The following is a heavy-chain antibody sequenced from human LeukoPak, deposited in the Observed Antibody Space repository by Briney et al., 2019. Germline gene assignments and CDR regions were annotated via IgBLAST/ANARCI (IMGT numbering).Heavy chain of an antibody. V-gene: IGHV1-2*02. CDR1: GYTFTGYY. CDR3: VRGTREGYSYGRYYFDY. Sequence: VASVKVSCKASGYTFTGYYIHWVRQAPGQGLEWMGWINPNSGGTNYAQKFQGRVTMTRDTSITTAYMELSRLRSDDTAVYYCVRGTREGYSYGRYYFDYWGQGTLVTVSS. CDR2: INPNSGGT. J-gene: IGHJ4*02. D-gene: IGHD5-18*01.